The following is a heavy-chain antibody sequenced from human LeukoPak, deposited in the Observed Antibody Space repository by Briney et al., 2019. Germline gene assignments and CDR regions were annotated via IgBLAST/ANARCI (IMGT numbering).Heavy chain of an antibody. D-gene: IGHD4/OR15-4a*01. V-gene: IGHV3-64D*06. CDR2: ISRNGGST. CDR1: GFTFNSYP. Sequence: GGSLRLSCSAAGFTFNSYPVHWVRQAPGKGLEYVSGISRNGGSTYYADSVKGGFTISRDNSKNTLYLQMSSLRAEDTAVYYCMKESGFMVAPNSAFDIWGQGTMVTVSS. J-gene: IGHJ3*02. CDR3: MKESGFMVAPNSAFDI.